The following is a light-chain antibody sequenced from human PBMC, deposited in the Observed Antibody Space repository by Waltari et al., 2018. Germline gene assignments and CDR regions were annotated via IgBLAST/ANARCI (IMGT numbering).Light chain of an antibody. J-gene: IGKJ2*01. CDR3: QQYNSYPYT. CDR1: ETINTW. Sequence: DIQMTQSPSTLSASVGYRATITCRASETINTWLAWYQQNPGKAPNLLIYDAPSLQSGVPSRFSGSGSGTEFTLTISSLQPGDFATYHCQQYNSYPYTFGQGTKLEI. CDR2: DAP. V-gene: IGKV1-5*01.